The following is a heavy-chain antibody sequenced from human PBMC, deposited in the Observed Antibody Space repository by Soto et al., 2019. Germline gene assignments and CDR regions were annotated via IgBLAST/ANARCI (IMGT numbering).Heavy chain of an antibody. Sequence: ASVKVSCKASGYTFTSYGISWVRQAPGQGLEGMGWISAYNGNTNYAQKLQGRVTMTTDTSTSTAYMELRSLRSDDTAVYYCARDLSDYLSIGMDVWGQGTTVTVSS. V-gene: IGHV1-18*04. CDR2: ISAYNGNT. J-gene: IGHJ6*02. CDR3: ARDLSDYLSIGMDV. D-gene: IGHD4-17*01. CDR1: GYTFTSYG.